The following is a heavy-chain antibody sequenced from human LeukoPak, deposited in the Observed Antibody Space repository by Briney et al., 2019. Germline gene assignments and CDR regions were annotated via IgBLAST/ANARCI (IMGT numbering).Heavy chain of an antibody. CDR3: ARGGYYYDSSGYRGVDY. J-gene: IGHJ4*02. CDR1: GGTFSSYD. D-gene: IGHD3-22*01. V-gene: IGHV1-69*13. CDR2: TIPIFGTA. Sequence: VASVKVSCKASGGTFSSYDISWVRQAPGQGLEWMGGTIPIFGTADYAQKFQGRVTITADESTSTAYMELSSLRSEDTAVYYCARGGYYYDSSGYRGVDYWGQGTLVSVSS.